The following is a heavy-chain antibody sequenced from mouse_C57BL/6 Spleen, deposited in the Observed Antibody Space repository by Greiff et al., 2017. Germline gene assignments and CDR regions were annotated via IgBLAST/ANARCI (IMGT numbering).Heavy chain of an antibody. V-gene: IGHV5-2*01. J-gene: IGHJ1*03. Sequence: EVQLMESGGGLVQPGESLKLSCESNEYEFPSHDMSWVRKTPEKRLELVAAINSDGGSTYYPDTMERRFIISRDNTKKTLYLQMSSLRSEDTALYYCARHADYYGSSYGYFDVWGTGTTVTVSS. D-gene: IGHD1-1*01. CDR1: EYEFPSHD. CDR2: INSDGGST. CDR3: ARHADYYGSSYGYFDV.